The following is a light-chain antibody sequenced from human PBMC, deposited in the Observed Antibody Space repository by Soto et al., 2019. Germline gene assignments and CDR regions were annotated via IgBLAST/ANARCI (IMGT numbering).Light chain of an antibody. V-gene: IGKV1-5*01. CDR3: QQYTSFMWT. Sequence: DSQIYQSAATVSAYVGDRVTITCRASHSISSWLAWYQQKPGKAPKLLIYDASSLESGVPSRFSGSGSGTEFTLTLSSLQPDDFATYYCQQYTSFMWTFGPRTKVDIK. CDR2: DAS. J-gene: IGKJ1*01. CDR1: HSISSW.